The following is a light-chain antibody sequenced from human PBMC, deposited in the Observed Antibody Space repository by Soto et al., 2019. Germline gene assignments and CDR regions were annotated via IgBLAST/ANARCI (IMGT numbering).Light chain of an antibody. Sequence: EIVMTQSPATLSVSPGERATLSCRASQSVSSNLAWYQQKPGQAPRLLIYGASTRATGIPARFSGNGSGTEFNLTIRSLQSEDFAVYYCQQYNNWPPWTFGQGTKVEIK. V-gene: IGKV3-15*01. J-gene: IGKJ1*01. CDR2: GAS. CDR1: QSVSSN. CDR3: QQYNNWPPWT.